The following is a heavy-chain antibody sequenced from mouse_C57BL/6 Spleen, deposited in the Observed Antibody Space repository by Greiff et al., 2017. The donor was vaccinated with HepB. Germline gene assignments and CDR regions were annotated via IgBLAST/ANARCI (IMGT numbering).Heavy chain of an antibody. Sequence: DVKLVESGAELVKPGASVKLSCTASGFNIKDYYMHWVKQRTEQGLEWIGRIDPEDGETKYAPKFQGKATITADTSSNTAYLQLSSLTSEDTAVYYCARWEGYDYAWFAYWGQGTLVTVSA. J-gene: IGHJ3*01. V-gene: IGHV14-2*01. CDR3: ARWEGYDYAWFAY. CDR1: GFNIKDYY. CDR2: IDPEDGET. D-gene: IGHD2-4*01.